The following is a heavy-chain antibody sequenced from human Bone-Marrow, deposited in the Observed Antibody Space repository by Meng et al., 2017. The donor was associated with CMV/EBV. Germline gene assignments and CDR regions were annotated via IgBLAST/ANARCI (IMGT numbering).Heavy chain of an antibody. CDR3: AKDLFSPGGNSPYDS. D-gene: IGHD4-23*01. V-gene: IGHV1-18*01. Sequence: ASVKVSCKASGYPFNKHAINWVRQAAGQGPEWMGWINIWNGNTEFAQSLQGRLTLTTDISTSTAYMELRSLRSDDTAIYYCAKDLFSPGGNSPYDSWGQGTLVTVSS. CDR1: GYPFNKHA. J-gene: IGHJ4*02. CDR2: INIWNGNT.